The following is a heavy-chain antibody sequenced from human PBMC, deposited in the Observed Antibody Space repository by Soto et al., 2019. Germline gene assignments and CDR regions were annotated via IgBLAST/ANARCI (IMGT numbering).Heavy chain of an antibody. CDR3: ATHNWDLDP. J-gene: IGHJ2*01. Sequence: SSETLSLTCTVSGGSIISTSYYWGWIRQPPGKGLEWIASIYYSGSTYYNPSLKGRVNISVDMSKNQFSLKLSSVTAADTAVYYCATHNWDLDPWGLGTLVTVS. V-gene: IGHV4-39*01. CDR2: IYYSGST. CDR1: GGSIISTSYY.